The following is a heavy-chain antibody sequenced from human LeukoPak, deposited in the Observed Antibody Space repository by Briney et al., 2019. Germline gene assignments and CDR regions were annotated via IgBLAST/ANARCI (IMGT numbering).Heavy chain of an antibody. Sequence: ASVKLSCNASGYTFTGYYIHWVRQAPGQGLEWRGWINPNRGGTNYAQKFQSRVTMTRDTSISTAYMELSRLRSDDTAVYYCARKLLVYDSSGYYFLGAFDIWGQGTMVTVSS. D-gene: IGHD3-22*01. CDR2: INPNRGGT. V-gene: IGHV1-2*02. CDR1: GYTFTGYY. CDR3: ARKLLVYDSSGYYFLGAFDI. J-gene: IGHJ3*02.